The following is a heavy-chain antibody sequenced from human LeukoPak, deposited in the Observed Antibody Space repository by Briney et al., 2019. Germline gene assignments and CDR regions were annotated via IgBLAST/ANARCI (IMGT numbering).Heavy chain of an antibody. CDR1: GGTFSSYA. Sequence: SVKVSCKASGGTFSSYAISWVRQAPGQGLEWMGGIIPIFGTANYAQKFQGRVTITADESTSTAYMELSSLRSEDTAVYYCAGSKDIVVVLAAKVLNYWGQGTLVTVSS. V-gene: IGHV1-69*13. CDR2: IIPIFGTA. CDR3: AGSKDIVVVLAAKVLNY. D-gene: IGHD2-2*01. J-gene: IGHJ4*02.